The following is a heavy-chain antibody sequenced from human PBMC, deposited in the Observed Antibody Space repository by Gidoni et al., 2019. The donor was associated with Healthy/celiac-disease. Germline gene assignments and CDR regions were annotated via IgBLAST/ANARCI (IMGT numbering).Heavy chain of an antibody. CDR2: MNPNSGKT. J-gene: IGHJ6*02. CDR1: GYTFTSYD. V-gene: IGHV1-8*01. CDR3: ARGGKGLFYTYYYGIDV. Sequence: QVQLVQSGAEVKKPGASVKVSCKASGYTFTSYDINWVRQAPGQGLEWMVWMNPNSGKTGYAQKCQGRVTMTRNTSISTAYIGLSSLRSEDTAVYYCARGGKGLFYTYYYGIDVWGQVTTVTVSS. D-gene: IGHD2-21*01.